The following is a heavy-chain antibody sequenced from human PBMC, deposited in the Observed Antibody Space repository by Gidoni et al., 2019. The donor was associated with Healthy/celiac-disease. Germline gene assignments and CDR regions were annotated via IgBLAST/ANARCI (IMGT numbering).Heavy chain of an antibody. CDR1: GYSFTSYW. V-gene: IGHV5-10-1*03. J-gene: IGHJ4*02. D-gene: IGHD4-17*01. Sequence: EVQLVQSGAAVTKPGASLRISCNGSGYSFTSYWISWVRQMPGKGLEWMGRIDPSDANTNYSPSFQGNVTISADKSISTAYLQWSSLKAADTAMYYCARQGDVSGYGDLGDHYGGQGTLVTVSS. CDR3: ARQGDVSGYGDLGDHY. CDR2: IDPSDANT.